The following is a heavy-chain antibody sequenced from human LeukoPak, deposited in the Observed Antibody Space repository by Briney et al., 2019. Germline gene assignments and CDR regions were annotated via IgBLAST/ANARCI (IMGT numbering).Heavy chain of an antibody. CDR2: IYYSGST. D-gene: IGHD3-10*01. V-gene: IGHV4-59*12. Sequence: SETLSLSCTVSGGSISSYYWSWIRQPPGKGLEWIGYIYYSGSTNYNPSLKSRVTISVDTSKNRFSLKLSSVTAADTAVYYCARGGLFGELDLWGQGTLVTVSS. CDR3: ARGGLFGELDL. J-gene: IGHJ4*02. CDR1: GGSISSYY.